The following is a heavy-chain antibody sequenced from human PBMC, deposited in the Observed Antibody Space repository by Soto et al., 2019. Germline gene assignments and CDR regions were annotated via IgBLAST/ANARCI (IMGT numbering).Heavy chain of an antibody. CDR1: GFTFSRYA. CDR3: AKAGGSYSRGYALDY. CDR2: ISGSGATT. V-gene: IGHV3-23*01. J-gene: IGHJ4*02. D-gene: IGHD3-22*01. Sequence: PGGSLRLSCAASGFTFSRYAMSWVRQAPGKGLEWVSGISGSGATTEYADSVKGRFTISRDNSKNTLYLQVNSLRAEDTAVYYCAKAGGSYSRGYALDYWGQGTLVTVSS.